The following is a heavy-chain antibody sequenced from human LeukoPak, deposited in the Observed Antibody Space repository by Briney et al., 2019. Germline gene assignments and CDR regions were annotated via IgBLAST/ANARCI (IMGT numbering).Heavy chain of an antibody. CDR1: GGSISSSSYY. Sequence: PSETLSLTCTVSGGSISSSSYYWGWIRQPPGTGLEWIGSIYYSGSTYYNPSLKSRVTTSVDTSKNQFSLKLSSVTAADTAVYYCAREGLYDSRGYENYWGQGTLVTVSS. CDR2: IYYSGST. V-gene: IGHV4-39*07. J-gene: IGHJ4*02. D-gene: IGHD3-22*01. CDR3: AREGLYDSRGYENY.